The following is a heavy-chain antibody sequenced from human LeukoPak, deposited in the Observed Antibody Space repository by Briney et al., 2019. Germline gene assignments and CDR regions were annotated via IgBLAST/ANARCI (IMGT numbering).Heavy chain of an antibody. CDR1: GGSITSSSYY. D-gene: IGHD6-13*01. J-gene: IGHJ4*02. CDR2: IYYSGSA. Sequence: SETLSLTCTVSGGSITSSSYYWGWIRQPPGKGLEWTGSIYYSGSAYYNPSLRSRVTISVDTSKNQFSLKLSSVTAADTAVYYCARGSYSSITTSFDYWGQGTLVTVSS. V-gene: IGHV4-39*07. CDR3: ARGSYSSITTSFDY.